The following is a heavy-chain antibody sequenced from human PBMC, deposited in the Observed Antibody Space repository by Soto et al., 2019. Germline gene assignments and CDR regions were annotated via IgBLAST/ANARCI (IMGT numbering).Heavy chain of an antibody. Sequence: PGGSLRLSCAASGFTFSSYAMSWVRQAPGKGLEWVSAIIGSGSGTYYADSVKGRFTISRDNAKNSLYLQMNSLRAEDTAVYYCARDQPGYSYGYGLGYWGQGTLVTVSS. D-gene: IGHD5-18*01. CDR2: IIGSGSGT. J-gene: IGHJ4*02. CDR3: ARDQPGYSYGYGLGY. V-gene: IGHV3-23*01. CDR1: GFTFSSYA.